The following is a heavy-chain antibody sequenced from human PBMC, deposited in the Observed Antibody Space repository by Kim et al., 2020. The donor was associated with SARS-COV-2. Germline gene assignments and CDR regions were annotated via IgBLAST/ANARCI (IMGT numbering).Heavy chain of an antibody. J-gene: IGHJ1*01. CDR3: ARHLDRSGRSFYFED. V-gene: IGHV4-59*08. CDR2: IFHDGTT. D-gene: IGHD3-10*01. Sequence: SETLSLTCSVSGGSMTFYYLSWLRQAHGKRLEWIGFIFHDGTTEYIPSLRSRLSLSVDTSKTQFSLRLRSVTATNTAVYYCARHLDRSGRSFYFEDWGQG. CDR1: GGSMTFYY.